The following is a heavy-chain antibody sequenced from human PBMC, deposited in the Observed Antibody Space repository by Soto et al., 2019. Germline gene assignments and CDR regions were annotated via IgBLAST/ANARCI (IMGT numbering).Heavy chain of an antibody. J-gene: IGHJ5*02. Sequence: ASVKVSCKAFGYTFTSADINWVRQTTGQGLEWMGWMNPNTGNAGYAQKFQGRVTMTRDTTVSTAYMELTGLTSDDTAVYFCARDVIGTMDRFDPWGQGTLVTVSS. CDR2: MNPNTGNA. D-gene: IGHD1-7*01. V-gene: IGHV1-8*01. CDR3: ARDVIGTMDRFDP. CDR1: GYTFTSAD.